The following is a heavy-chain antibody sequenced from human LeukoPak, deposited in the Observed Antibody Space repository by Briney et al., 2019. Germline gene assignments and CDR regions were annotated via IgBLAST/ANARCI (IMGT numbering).Heavy chain of an antibody. CDR2: IYYSGSA. CDR3: ARLGDGDNLRYFDY. J-gene: IGHJ4*02. CDR1: GGSINSYH. Sequence: SETLSLTCTVSGGSINSYHWSWIRQSPGKGLECIGSIYYSGSAYYNASLKSRVTISVDTSKNQFSLKLSSVTAADTAVYYCARLGDGDNLRYFDYWGQGTLVTVSS. V-gene: IGHV4-59*08. D-gene: IGHD5-24*01.